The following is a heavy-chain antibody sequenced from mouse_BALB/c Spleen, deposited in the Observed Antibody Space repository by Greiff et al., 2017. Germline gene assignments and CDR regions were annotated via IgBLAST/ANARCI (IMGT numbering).Heavy chain of an antibody. V-gene: IGHV1S81*02. CDR3: TSSYYYGSSYAMDY. CDR2: INPSNGGT. CDR1: GYTFTRYY. Sequence: VQLQQSGAELVKPGASVKLSCKASGYTFTRYYMYWVKQRPGQGLEWIGEINPSNGGTNFNEKFKSKATLTVDKSSSTAYMQLSSLTSEDSAVYYCTSSYYYGSSYAMDYWGQGTSVTVSS. D-gene: IGHD1-1*01. J-gene: IGHJ4*01.